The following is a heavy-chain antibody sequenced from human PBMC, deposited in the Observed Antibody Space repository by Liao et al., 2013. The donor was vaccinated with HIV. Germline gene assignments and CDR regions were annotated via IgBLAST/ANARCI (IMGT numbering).Heavy chain of an antibody. CDR3: ARADTTMVGGYYFDY. Sequence: QVQLQESGPGLVKPSETLSLTCNVSGGSINNYYWGWIRQPAGKGLEWIGRMYFSGNTNYNPSLKGRVAMSVDTSKSQFSLKLSSVTAADTAVYYCARADTTMVGGYYFDYWGQGTLVTVSS. CDR2: MYFSGNT. V-gene: IGHV4-4*07. D-gene: IGHD5-18*01. J-gene: IGHJ4*02. CDR1: GGSINNYY.